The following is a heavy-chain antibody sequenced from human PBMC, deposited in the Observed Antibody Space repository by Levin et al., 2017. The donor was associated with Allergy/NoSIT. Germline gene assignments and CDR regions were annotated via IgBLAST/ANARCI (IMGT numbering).Heavy chain of an antibody. D-gene: IGHD3-10*01. Sequence: SETLSLTCAVYGGTFSGYYWSWIRQPPGKGLEWIGEINHSGTTTYNPSLKSRVSISVDTSKNQFSLKLTSVTAADTAVYYCARGFDYYGSGSPVGMDVWGQGTTVTVSS. CDR3: ARGFDYYGSGSPVGMDV. J-gene: IGHJ6*02. V-gene: IGHV4-34*01. CDR1: GGTFSGYY. CDR2: INHSGTT.